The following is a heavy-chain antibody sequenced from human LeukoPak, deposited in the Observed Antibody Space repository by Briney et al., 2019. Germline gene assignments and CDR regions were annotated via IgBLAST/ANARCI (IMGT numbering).Heavy chain of an antibody. CDR3: VRWDSIATAGPDDY. CDR2: INTNSGTP. J-gene: IGHJ4*02. V-gene: IGHV7-4-1*02. Sequence: GASVKDSCKASGYTLTSYSIIWVRQAPGQGLEWMGWINTNSGTPTYAPGYTGRFVFSLDTSVRTASLQITNLKADDTAVYYCVRWDSIATAGPDDYWGQGTLVTVSS. D-gene: IGHD6-13*01. CDR1: GYTLTSYS.